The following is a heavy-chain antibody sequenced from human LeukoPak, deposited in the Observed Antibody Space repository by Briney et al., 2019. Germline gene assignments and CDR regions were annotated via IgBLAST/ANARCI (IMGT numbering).Heavy chain of an antibody. J-gene: IGHJ6*04. V-gene: IGHV4-34*01. CDR2: INHSGST. CDR1: GGSFSGYY. Sequence: PSETLSLTCAVYGGSFSGYYWSWIRQPPGKGLEWIGEINHSGSTNYNPSLKSRVTISVDTSKNQFSLKLSSVTAADTAVYYCAIAKTSGGRDVWGKGTTVTVSS. D-gene: IGHD2-15*01. CDR3: AIAKTSGGRDV.